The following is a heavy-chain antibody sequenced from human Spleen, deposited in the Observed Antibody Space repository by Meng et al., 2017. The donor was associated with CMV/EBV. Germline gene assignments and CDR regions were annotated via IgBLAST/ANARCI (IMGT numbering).Heavy chain of an antibody. V-gene: IGHV4-39*01. Sequence: SETLSLTCTVSGGSISSSSYYWGWIRQPPGKGLEWIASIDYSGNTYYNPSLKSRVTISVDTSKNQFSLKLSSVTAADTAVYYCARRGNYYYYYGMDVWGQGTTVTVSS. J-gene: IGHJ6*02. CDR3: ARRGNYYYYYGMDV. CDR2: IDYSGNT. CDR1: GGSISSSSYY.